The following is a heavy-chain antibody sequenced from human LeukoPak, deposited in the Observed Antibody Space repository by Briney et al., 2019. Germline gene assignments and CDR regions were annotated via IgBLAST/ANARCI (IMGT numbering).Heavy chain of an antibody. CDR1: GLTFDDSA. CDR3: GRGGSYRAPDYNYYYGMDV. Sequence: PGGSLRLSCAASGLTFDDSAMHWVRQVPGKGLEWVSGINRSGGTVGYADSVKGRFTISRDNAKNSLYLQMSSLRADDTAVYYWGRGGSYRAPDYNYYYGMDVWGQGTTVTVSS. J-gene: IGHJ6*02. CDR2: INRSGGTV. D-gene: IGHD3-16*02. V-gene: IGHV3-9*01.